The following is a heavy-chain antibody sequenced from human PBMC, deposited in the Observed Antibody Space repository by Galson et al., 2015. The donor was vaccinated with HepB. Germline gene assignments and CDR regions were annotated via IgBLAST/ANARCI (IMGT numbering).Heavy chain of an antibody. V-gene: IGHV3-21*01. CDR3: ARVKNAAGNRVFDY. CDR1: GFTFSSYS. J-gene: IGHJ4*02. D-gene: IGHD6-13*01. CDR2: ISSSSSYI. Sequence: SLRLSCAASGFTFSSYSMNWVRQAPGKGLEWVSSISSSSSYIYYADSAKGRFTISRDNAKNSLYLQMNSLRAEDTAVYYCARVKNAAGNRVFDYWGQGTLVTVSS.